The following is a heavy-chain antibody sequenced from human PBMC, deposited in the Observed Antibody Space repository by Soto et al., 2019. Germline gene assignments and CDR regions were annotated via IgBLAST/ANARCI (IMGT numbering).Heavy chain of an antibody. CDR2: ISNNGKNT. CDR3: VKIGTTNRNFFDY. CDR1: GFTFSSYA. J-gene: IGHJ4*02. V-gene: IGHV3-64D*06. Sequence: GGSLRLSCSASGFTFSSYALHWVRQAPGKGLEYVSAISNNGKNTYYADSVKGRFIIPRDNSKNTLYLQMSSLRPDDTAVYYCVKIGTTNRNFFDYWGQGTLVTVSS. D-gene: IGHD1-26*01.